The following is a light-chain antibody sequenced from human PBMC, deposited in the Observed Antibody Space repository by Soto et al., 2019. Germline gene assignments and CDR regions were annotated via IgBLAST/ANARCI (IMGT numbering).Light chain of an antibody. CDR1: QSVSSN. CDR2: GAS. CDR3: QQYDNWVT. V-gene: IGKV3-15*01. Sequence: ETVMTQSPVTLSVSPGERATLSCRASQSVSSNFAWYQQQPGHPPRLLIYGASTRATGIPVRFRGSGSGTEFTLTISSLQSEDFAVYYCQQYDNWVTFGQGTRLEI. J-gene: IGKJ5*01.